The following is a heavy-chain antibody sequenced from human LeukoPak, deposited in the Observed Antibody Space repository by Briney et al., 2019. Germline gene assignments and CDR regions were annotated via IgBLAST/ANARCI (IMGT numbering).Heavy chain of an antibody. J-gene: IGHJ3*02. V-gene: IGHV1-18*01. D-gene: IGHD1-1*01. Sequence: ASVKVSCKASGYTFTSYGISWVRQAPGQGREWMGWISAYNGTTNYAQKLQGRVTMNTDTSPSTAYMELRSLRSDDTAVYYCAKDDVGYSWSDIWGQGTMVTVSS. CDR3: AKDDVGYSWSDI. CDR2: ISAYNGTT. CDR1: GYTFTSYG.